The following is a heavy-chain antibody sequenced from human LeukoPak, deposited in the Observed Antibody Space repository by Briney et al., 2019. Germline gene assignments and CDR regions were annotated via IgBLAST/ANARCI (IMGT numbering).Heavy chain of an antibody. Sequence: PSETLSLTCAVYGGSFSGYYWSWIRQPPGKGLEWIGEINHSGNTNYNPSLKSRVTTSVDTSKNQFSLKLSSVTAADTAVYYCARGPSTTVTQNWFDPWGKGTLVTVSS. D-gene: IGHD4-17*01. CDR1: GGSFSGYY. CDR3: ARGPSTTVTQNWFDP. CDR2: INHSGNT. V-gene: IGHV4-34*01. J-gene: IGHJ5*02.